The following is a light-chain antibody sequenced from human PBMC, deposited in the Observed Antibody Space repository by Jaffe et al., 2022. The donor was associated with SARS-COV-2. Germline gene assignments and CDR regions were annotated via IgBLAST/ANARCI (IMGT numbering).Light chain of an antibody. CDR3: CSYAGSVSYV. V-gene: IGLV2-11*01. Sequence: QSALTQPRSVSGSPGQSVTISCTGTSGDVGAYNYVSWYQQHPGKAPKLMIYDVSVRPPGVPDRFSGSKSGNTASLTISGLQAEDEAGYYCCSYAGSVSYVFGTETWVTVL. CDR1: SGDVGAYNY. CDR2: DVS. J-gene: IGLJ1*01.